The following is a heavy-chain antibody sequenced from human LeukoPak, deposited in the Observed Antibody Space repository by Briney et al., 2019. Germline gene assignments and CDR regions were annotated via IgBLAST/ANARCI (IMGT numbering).Heavy chain of an antibody. CDR1: GFTFSSYG. V-gene: IGHV3-30*18. CDR3: AKSASTTMAQGVTNWFDP. D-gene: IGHD3-10*01. CDR2: ISYDGSNK. Sequence: GGSLRLSCAASGFTFSSYGMHWVRQAPGKGLEWVAVISYDGSNKYYADSVKGRFTISRDNSKNTLYLQMNSLRAEDTAVYYCAKSASTTMAQGVTNWFDPWGQGTLVTVSS. J-gene: IGHJ5*02.